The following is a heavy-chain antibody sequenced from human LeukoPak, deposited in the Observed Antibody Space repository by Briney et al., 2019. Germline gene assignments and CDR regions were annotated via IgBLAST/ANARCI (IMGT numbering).Heavy chain of an antibody. CDR1: GFTVSSYW. CDR2: IKQDGSEK. J-gene: IGHJ4*02. D-gene: IGHD1-26*01. Sequence: SGGSLRLSCTAAGFTVSSYWISWVRQAPGKGRGWVANIKQDGSEKYYVYSVKGRFPISRDNAKNSLYLQMNSLRAEDTAVYYCARQKWELPELDYWGQGALVTVSS. V-gene: IGHV3-7*01. CDR3: ARQKWELPELDY.